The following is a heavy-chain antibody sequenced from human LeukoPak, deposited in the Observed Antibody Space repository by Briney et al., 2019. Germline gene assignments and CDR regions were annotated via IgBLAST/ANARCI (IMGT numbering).Heavy chain of an antibody. V-gene: IGHV4-34*01. D-gene: IGHD3-22*01. CDR3: ARSHYYDSSGYHNWFDP. CDR1: GGSFSGYY. J-gene: IGHJ5*02. CDR2: INHSGST. Sequence: PSETLSLTCAVYGGSFSGYYWSWIRQPPGKGLEWIGEINHSGSTNYNPSLKSRVTISVDTSKNQFSLKLSSVTAADTAVYYCARSHYYDSSGYHNWFDPWGQGTLVTVSS.